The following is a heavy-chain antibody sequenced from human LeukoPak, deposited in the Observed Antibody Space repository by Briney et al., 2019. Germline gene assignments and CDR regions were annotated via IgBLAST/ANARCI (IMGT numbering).Heavy chain of an antibody. CDR3: AREVAARPFYFYYYMDV. CDR2: INHTGST. CDR1: GGSFSGYY. J-gene: IGHJ6*03. D-gene: IGHD6-6*01. Sequence: SETLSLTCAVNGGSFSGYYWSWIRQPPGKGLEWIGEINHTGSTNYNPSLKSRVTISTDASKSQFFLKLTSVTAADTAVYYCAREVAARPFYFYYYMDVWGKGTTVTVSS. V-gene: IGHV4-34*01.